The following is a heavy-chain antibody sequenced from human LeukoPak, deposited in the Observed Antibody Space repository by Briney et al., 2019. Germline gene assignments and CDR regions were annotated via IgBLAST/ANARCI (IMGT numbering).Heavy chain of an antibody. CDR2: ISSSGSII. V-gene: IGHV3-48*03. CDR1: GFTFSSYE. J-gene: IGHJ3*01. CDR3: ARMNYDILTGYYLRAFDV. D-gene: IGHD3-9*01. Sequence: GGSLSLSCAASGFTFSSYEINWVRQAPGKGLEWVSHISSSGSIIYYADSVKGRFTISRDNAKNSLYLQMNSLRAEDTAVYYCARMNYDILTGYYLRAFDVSGQGTMVTVSS.